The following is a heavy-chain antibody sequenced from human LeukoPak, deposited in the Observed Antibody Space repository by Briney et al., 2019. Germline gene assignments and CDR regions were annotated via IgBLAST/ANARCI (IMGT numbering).Heavy chain of an antibody. CDR2: VNYDGST. D-gene: IGHD1-26*01. CDR3: ARVNVGSSDYFDY. V-gene: IGHV4-59*01. CDR1: GGSISGYF. J-gene: IGHJ4*02. Sequence: SETLSLTCTVSGGSISGYFWSWIRQPPRKGLEYIGYVNYDGSTNYNHSLRSRATISIDTSKNEFPLKLSSVTAADTAVYYCARVNVGSSDYFDYWGQGILVTVSS.